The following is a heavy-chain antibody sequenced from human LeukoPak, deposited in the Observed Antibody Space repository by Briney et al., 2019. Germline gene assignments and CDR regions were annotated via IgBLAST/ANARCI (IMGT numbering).Heavy chain of an antibody. V-gene: IGHV3-21*01. D-gene: IGHD7-27*01. CDR3: ARGSLGRAYFDY. CDR2: ISTGNYI. J-gene: IGHJ4*02. CDR1: ESIFSGYT. Sequence: GGSLRLSCAASESIFSGYTMNWVRQAPGKGLEWVSSISTGNYIYYGDTLKGRFTTSRDNAKNSLYLQMNSLRAEDTAVYYCARGSLGRAYFDYWGQGTLVSVSS.